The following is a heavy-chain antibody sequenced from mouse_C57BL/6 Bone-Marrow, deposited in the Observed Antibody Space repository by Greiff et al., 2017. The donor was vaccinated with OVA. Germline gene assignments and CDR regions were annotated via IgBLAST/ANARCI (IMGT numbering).Heavy chain of an antibody. J-gene: IGHJ3*01. CDR3: VRSYYGSSDGRFAY. CDR2: IRSKSNNYAT. CDR1: GFSFNTYA. D-gene: IGHD1-1*01. V-gene: IGHV10-1*01. Sequence: GGGLVQPKGSLKLSCAASGFSFNTYAMNWVRQAPGKGLEWVARIRSKSNNYATYYADSVKDRFTISRDDSESMLYLQMNNLKTEDTAMYYCVRSYYGSSDGRFAYWGQGTLVTVSA.